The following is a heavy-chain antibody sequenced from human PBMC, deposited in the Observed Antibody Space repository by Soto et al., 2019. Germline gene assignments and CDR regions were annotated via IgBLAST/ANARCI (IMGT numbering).Heavy chain of an antibody. D-gene: IGHD3-16*01. CDR1: GSTFSSRN. V-gene: IGHV1-69*01. J-gene: IGHJ3*01. CDR2: IIPMFGTA. Sequence: QEQLVQSGAEVKKPGSSVKVSCKASGSTFSSRNINWVRQAPGQGLEWMGGIIPMFGTADYAQKFRDRVTLAADESTRNGSMELRALRSDDTAVYYCARGMFIALEALDRDAFDVWGQGTMVTVSS. CDR3: ARGMFIALEALDRDAFDV.